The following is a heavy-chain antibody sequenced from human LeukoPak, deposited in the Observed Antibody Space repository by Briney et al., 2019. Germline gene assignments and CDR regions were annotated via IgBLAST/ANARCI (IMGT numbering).Heavy chain of an antibody. J-gene: IGHJ4*02. V-gene: IGHV3-48*01. Sequence: GGSLRLSCAASGFTFSSFSMNWVRQAPGKGLEWVSYISSSSSIIYYADSVKGRFTISRDNAKNSLYLQMNSLRAEDTAVYYCARDYDFWSGYYTGIFDYWGQGTLVTVSS. CDR2: ISSSSSII. CDR3: ARDYDFWSGYYTGIFDY. D-gene: IGHD3-3*01. CDR1: GFTFSSFS.